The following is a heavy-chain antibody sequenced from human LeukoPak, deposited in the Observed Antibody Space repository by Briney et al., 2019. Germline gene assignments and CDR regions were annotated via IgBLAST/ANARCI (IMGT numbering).Heavy chain of an antibody. CDR1: GYTFTSYD. J-gene: IGHJ4*02. CDR3: ARGPGLRCSGGSCYFDK. V-gene: IGHV1-8*01. Sequence: ASVKVSCKASGYTFTSYDINWVRQATGQGLEWMGWMNPNSGNTGYAQKFQGRVTMTRNTSISTAYMELSSLRSEDTAVHYCARGPGLRCSGGSCYFDKWGQGTLVTVSS. D-gene: IGHD2-15*01. CDR2: MNPNSGNT.